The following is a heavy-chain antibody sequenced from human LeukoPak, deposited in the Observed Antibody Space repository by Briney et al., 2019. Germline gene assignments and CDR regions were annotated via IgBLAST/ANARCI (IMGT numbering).Heavy chain of an antibody. CDR2: IWSDGINK. Sequence: GGPLRLSCAASGFTFSNYGIHWLRQAPGKGLEGGTVIWSDGINKYYVDSVKGRFTISRDNSKNTLYLQMNSLRADDTAVYYCARSTYSSSSYYFDYWGQGSLVTVSS. CDR3: ARSTYSSSSYYFDY. J-gene: IGHJ4*02. CDR1: GFTFSNYG. D-gene: IGHD6-13*01. V-gene: IGHV3-33*01.